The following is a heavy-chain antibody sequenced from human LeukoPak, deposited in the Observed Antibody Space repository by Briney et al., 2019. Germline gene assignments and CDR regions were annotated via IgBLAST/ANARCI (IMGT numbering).Heavy chain of an antibody. CDR2: IYPGDSDT. J-gene: IGHJ4*02. CDR1: GYSFTSYW. Sequence: GESLKISCKGSGYSFTSYWIGWVRQMPGKGLEWMGIIYPGDSDTRYSPSFQGQVTISADKSISTAYLQWSSLKASDTAMYYCARHSGILTGYLRNYFFDYWGQGTLVTVSS. V-gene: IGHV5-51*01. CDR3: ARHSGILTGYLRNYFFDY. D-gene: IGHD3-9*01.